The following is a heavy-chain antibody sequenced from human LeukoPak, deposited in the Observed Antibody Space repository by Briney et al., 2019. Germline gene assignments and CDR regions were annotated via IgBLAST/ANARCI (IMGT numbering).Heavy chain of an antibody. CDR1: GGTFSSYA. Sequence: SVKIACKASGGTFSSYAISWVRQAPGQGLEWMGGIIPIFGTANYAQKFQGRVTITTDESTSTAYMELSSLRSEDTAVYYCATDSGSYWDAFDIWGQGTMVTVSS. CDR3: ATDSGSYWDAFDI. D-gene: IGHD1-26*01. V-gene: IGHV1-69*05. CDR2: IIPIFGTA. J-gene: IGHJ3*02.